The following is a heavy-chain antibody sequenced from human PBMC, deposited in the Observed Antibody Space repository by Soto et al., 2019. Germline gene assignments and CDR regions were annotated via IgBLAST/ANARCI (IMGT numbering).Heavy chain of an antibody. V-gene: IGHV3-21*01. Sequence: GGSLRLSCAASGFTFSSYSMNWVRQAPGKGLEWVSSISSSSSYIYYADSVKGRFTISRDNAKNSLYLQMNSGRAEGTAVCWCGWGGWDFSSDYFGGRFDCWGQGTLVTVSS. J-gene: IGHJ4*02. D-gene: IGHD3-3*01. CDR1: GFTFSSYS. CDR2: ISSSSSYI. CDR3: GWGGWDFSSDYFGGRFDC.